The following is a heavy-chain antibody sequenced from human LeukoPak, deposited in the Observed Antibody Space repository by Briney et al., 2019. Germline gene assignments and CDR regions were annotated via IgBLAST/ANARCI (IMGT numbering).Heavy chain of an antibody. CDR2: IKQDGSEK. D-gene: IGHD3-9*01. CDR3: LRYFDWLLDY. CDR1: GLTFSSYW. J-gene: IGHJ4*02. Sequence: GGSLRLSCAASGLTFSSYWMSWVRQAPGKGLEWVANIKQDGSEKYYVDSVKGRFTIPRDNAKNSLYLQMNSLRAEDTAVYYCLRYFDWLLDYWGQGTLVTVSS. V-gene: IGHV3-7*01.